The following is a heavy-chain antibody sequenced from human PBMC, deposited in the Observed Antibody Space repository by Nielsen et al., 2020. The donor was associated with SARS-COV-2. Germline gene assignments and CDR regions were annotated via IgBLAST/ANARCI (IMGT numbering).Heavy chain of an antibody. CDR2: IFRTGST. V-gene: IGHV4-61*03. Sequence: SETLSLTCTVSGGSVSSGRYCWSWIRQSPGKGLEWIGYIFRTGSTTYSPSLMSRLTISVDKSKNHFSLTLTSVTPADTAVYYCARAPTNIPALDYWGQGILVTVSS. CDR1: GGSVSSGRYC. CDR3: ARAPTNIPALDY. J-gene: IGHJ4*02. D-gene: IGHD2-21*01.